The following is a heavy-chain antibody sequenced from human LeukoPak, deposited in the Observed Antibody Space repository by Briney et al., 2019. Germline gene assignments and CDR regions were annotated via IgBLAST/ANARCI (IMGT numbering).Heavy chain of an antibody. Sequence: GGSLRLSCAASGFTFSSCTMNWVRQAPGKGLEWVSSITSSSSFIYYADTLKGRFTISRDNSKNTLYLQMNSLRAEGTAVYYCARDPGYCDNTSCYAANFDYWGQGTLVTVSS. CDR1: GFTFSSCT. CDR3: ARDPGYCDNTSCYAANFDY. J-gene: IGHJ4*02. V-gene: IGHV3-21*01. D-gene: IGHD2-2*01. CDR2: ITSSSSFI.